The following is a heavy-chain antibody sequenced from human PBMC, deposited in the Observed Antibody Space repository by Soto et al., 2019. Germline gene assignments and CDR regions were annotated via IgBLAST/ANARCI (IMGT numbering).Heavy chain of an antibody. CDR2: IYYSGST. Sequence: PSETLSLTCTVSGGSISSSSYYWSWIRQPPGKGLEWIGYIYYSGSTNYNPSLKSRVTISVDTSKNQFSLKLSSVTAADTAVYYCARHINTHGSNWFDSWGQGTLVTVSS. CDR1: GGSISSSSYY. D-gene: IGHD2-15*01. CDR3: ARHINTHGSNWFDS. J-gene: IGHJ5*01. V-gene: IGHV4-61*05.